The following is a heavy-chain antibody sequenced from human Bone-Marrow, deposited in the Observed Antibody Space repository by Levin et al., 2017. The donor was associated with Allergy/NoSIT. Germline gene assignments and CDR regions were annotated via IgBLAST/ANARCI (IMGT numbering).Heavy chain of an antibody. D-gene: IGHD3-22*01. CDR3: ARGPSGYYDSSGYSVFDY. Sequence: SPTLSLPCTVSGGSIRSGGYYWSWIRQHPGKGLEWIGYIYYSGSTYYNPSLKSRVTISVDTSKNQFSLKLSSVTAADTAVYYCARGPSGYYDSSGYSVFDYWGQGTLVTVSS. V-gene: IGHV4-31*03. J-gene: IGHJ4*02. CDR2: IYYSGST. CDR1: GGSIRSGGYY.